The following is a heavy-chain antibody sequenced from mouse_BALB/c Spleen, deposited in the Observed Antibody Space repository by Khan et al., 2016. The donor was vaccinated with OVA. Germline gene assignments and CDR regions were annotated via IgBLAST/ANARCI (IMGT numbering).Heavy chain of an antibody. Sequence: QVRLQQSGAELARPGASVKMSCKASGYTFTSYTMHWVRQRPGQAPEWIGHINPSNSYTNYNRNFKDKATLIVDKSSSTAYMQLSSLTSEDSAVYYCVREGAYQRSDGVFAYWGQGTLVTVSA. CDR1: GYTFTSYT. CDR3: VREGAYQRSDGVFAY. V-gene: IGHV1-4*01. J-gene: IGHJ3*01. D-gene: IGHD2-14*01. CDR2: INPSNSYT.